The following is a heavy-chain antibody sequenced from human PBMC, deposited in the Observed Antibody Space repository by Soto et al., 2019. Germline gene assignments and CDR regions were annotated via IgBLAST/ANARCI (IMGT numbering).Heavy chain of an antibody. J-gene: IGHJ5*02. CDR1: GYTFTSYG. CDR3: ARDGLVGGSYSSFDP. CDR2: ISAYNGNT. D-gene: IGHD1-26*01. V-gene: IGHV1-18*01. Sequence: GVSVKVSCKASGYTFTSYGISWVRQAPGQGLEWMGWISAYNGNTNYAQKLQGRVTMTTDTSTSTAYMELRSLRSDDTAGYYCARDGLVGGSYSSFDPWGQVTLVTVSP.